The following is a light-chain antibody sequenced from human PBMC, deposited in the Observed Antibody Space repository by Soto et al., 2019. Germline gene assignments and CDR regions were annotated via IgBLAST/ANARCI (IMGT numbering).Light chain of an antibody. CDR2: DIF. CDR1: QSVGSD. V-gene: IGKV3-20*01. CDR3: QQFGSPPST. J-gene: IGKJ5*01. Sequence: EIVLTQSPGTLSLSPGERATLSCRASQSVGSDLAWYQQKPGQAPRLVIYDIFTRATGVPTRISGSGSGTEFTLTITRVEPEDFAMYYCQQFGSPPSTFGQGTRLEIK.